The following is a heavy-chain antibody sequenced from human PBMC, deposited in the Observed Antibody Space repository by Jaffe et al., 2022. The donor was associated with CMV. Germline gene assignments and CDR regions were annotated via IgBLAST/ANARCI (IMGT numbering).Heavy chain of an antibody. Sequence: EVQLVESGGGLIQPGGSLRLSCAASGFTVSSNYMSWVRQAPGKGLEWVSVIYSGGSTYYADSVKGRFTISRDNSKNTLYLQMNSLRAEDTAVYYCAREIEEEYCSGGSCYSAWWFDPWGQGTLVTVSS. CDR3: AREIEEEYCSGGSCYSAWWFDP. D-gene: IGHD2-15*01. J-gene: IGHJ5*02. V-gene: IGHV3-53*01. CDR2: IYSGGST. CDR1: GFTVSSNY.